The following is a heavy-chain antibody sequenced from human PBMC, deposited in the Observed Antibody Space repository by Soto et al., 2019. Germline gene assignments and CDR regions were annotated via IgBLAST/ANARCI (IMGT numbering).Heavy chain of an antibody. Sequence: EVQLLESGGDLIQPGGSLRLSCVASGFIFSSYAMSWVRQAPGKGLEWVSAISSSGGSTFYADSVKGRFTISRDNSRNTLYLQMNSLRAEDTAIYYCAKYQPMTQPRPYFDYWGQGTLVTVSS. V-gene: IGHV3-23*01. D-gene: IGHD3-22*01. CDR2: ISSSGGST. CDR1: GFIFSSYA. CDR3: AKYQPMTQPRPYFDY. J-gene: IGHJ4*02.